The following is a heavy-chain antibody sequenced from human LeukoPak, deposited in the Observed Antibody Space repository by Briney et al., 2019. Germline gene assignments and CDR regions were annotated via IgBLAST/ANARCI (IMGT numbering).Heavy chain of an antibody. CDR1: GGSFSGYY. D-gene: IGHD6-13*01. CDR3: ARSGYSSSWYPQGDYYYYGMDV. V-gene: IGHV4-34*01. CDR2: INHSGST. J-gene: IGHJ6*02. Sequence: SETLSLTCAVYGGSFSGYYWSWIRQPPGKGLEWIGEINHSGSTNYNPSLKSRVTISVDTSKNQFSLKLSSVTAADTAVYYCARSGYSSSWYPQGDYYYYGMDVWGQGTTVTVSS.